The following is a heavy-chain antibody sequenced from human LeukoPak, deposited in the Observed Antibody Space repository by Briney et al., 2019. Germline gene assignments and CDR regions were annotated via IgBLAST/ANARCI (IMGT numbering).Heavy chain of an antibody. D-gene: IGHD3-22*01. CDR3: ARGQPYYYDSRGYSVPHD. Sequence: GGSLRLSCAASGFTVSSVYMSWVRQAPGKGLEWVSLIYSAGTTYYADSVKGRFIISRDNSKNTLYLQMSSLRAEDTAVYYCARGQPYYYDSRGYSVPHDWGQGTLVTVSS. CDR2: IYSAGTT. V-gene: IGHV3-53*01. CDR1: GFTVSSVY. J-gene: IGHJ4*02.